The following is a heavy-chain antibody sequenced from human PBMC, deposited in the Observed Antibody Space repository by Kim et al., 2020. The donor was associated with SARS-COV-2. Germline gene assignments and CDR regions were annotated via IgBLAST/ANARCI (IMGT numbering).Heavy chain of an antibody. CDR3: ARGLGDYSGDDFPICSS. CDR2: MNPKSGDS. CDR1: GFTFTNYD. V-gene: IGHV1-8*01. J-gene: IGHJ5*01. Sequence: ASVKVSCKASGFTFTNYDINWVRQATGQALERMGWMNPKSGDSRYAQKFQGRVTMTRVKSITTAYMELRSLRSNDTSVYFCARGLGDYSGDDFPICSSW. D-gene: IGHD5-12*01.